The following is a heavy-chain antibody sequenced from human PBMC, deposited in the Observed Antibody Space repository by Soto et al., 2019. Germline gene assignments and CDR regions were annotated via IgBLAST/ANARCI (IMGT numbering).Heavy chain of an antibody. V-gene: IGHV3-23*01. CDR3: AKTTSHYDSSGQFDY. CDR1: GFTFSSYA. D-gene: IGHD3-22*01. CDR2: ISGSGGST. J-gene: IGHJ4*02. Sequence: GGSLRLSCAASGFTFSSYAMSWVRQAPGKGLEWVSAISGSGGSTYYADSVKGRFTISRDNSKNTLYLQMNSLRAEDTAVYYCAKTTSHYDSSGQFDYWGQGTLVTVSS.